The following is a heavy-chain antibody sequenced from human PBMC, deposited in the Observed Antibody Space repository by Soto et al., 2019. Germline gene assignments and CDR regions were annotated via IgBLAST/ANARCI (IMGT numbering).Heavy chain of an antibody. CDR2: INHSGST. D-gene: IGHD3-10*01. J-gene: IGHJ6*02. CDR3: ARGQDGSGSYCMDV. Sequence: SETLSLTCAVSGASISSSNWWSWIRQPPGKGLEWIGEINHSGSTNYNPSLKSRVTISVDTSKNQFSLKLSSVTAADTAVYYCARGQDGSGSYCMDVWGQGTTVTVSS. V-gene: IGHV4-4*02. CDR1: GASISSSNW.